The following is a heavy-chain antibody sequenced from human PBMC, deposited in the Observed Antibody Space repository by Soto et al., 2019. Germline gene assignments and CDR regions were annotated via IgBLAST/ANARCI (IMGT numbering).Heavy chain of an antibody. CDR3: ARSGYSFAWGY. Sequence: EVQLVESGGGLIPPGGSLRLSCAASGFLVNSAYMTWVRQAPGKGLEWLSMINSDGSTLYAESVKGRFTISRDNSKNRLKLQRNSLSAEDTAMYYCARSGYSFAWGYWGQGTLVIVTS. CDR1: GFLVNSAY. D-gene: IGHD5-18*01. V-gene: IGHV3-53*01. J-gene: IGHJ4*02. CDR2: INSDGST.